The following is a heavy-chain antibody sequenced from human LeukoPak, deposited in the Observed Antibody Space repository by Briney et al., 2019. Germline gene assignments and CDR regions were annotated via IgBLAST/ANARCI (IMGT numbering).Heavy chain of an antibody. CDR1: GFTFSSYA. Sequence: AGGSLRLSCVVSGFTFSSYAMSWVRQAPGKGLEWVSASGSGGGTYYADSVKGRFTISRDNSKNTLYLQMNSLRAEDTAVYYCAQHNSGIGFDPWGQGTLVTVSS. D-gene: IGHD6-19*01. CDR3: AQHNSGIGFDP. V-gene: IGHV3-23*01. CDR2: SGSGGGT. J-gene: IGHJ5*02.